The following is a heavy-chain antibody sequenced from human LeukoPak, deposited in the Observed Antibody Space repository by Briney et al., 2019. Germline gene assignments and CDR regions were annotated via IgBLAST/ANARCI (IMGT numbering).Heavy chain of an antibody. D-gene: IGHD5-24*01. V-gene: IGHV4-61*02. Sequence: SETLSLTCTVSGGSIYSGSYYWSWIRQPAGKGLEWIGRIYTSGSTNYNPSLKSRVTISVDTSKNQFSLKLSSVTAADTAVYYCARDRRDGYNLYYFDFWGQGTLVTVSS. CDR2: IYTSGST. CDR1: GGSIYSGSYY. J-gene: IGHJ4*02. CDR3: ARDRRDGYNLYYFDF.